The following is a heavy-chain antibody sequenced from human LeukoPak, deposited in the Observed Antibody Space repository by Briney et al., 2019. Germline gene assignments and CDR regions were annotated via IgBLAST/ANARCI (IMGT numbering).Heavy chain of an antibody. CDR2: IFYDGSS. V-gene: IGHV4-39*07. Sequence: SETLSLTCTVSNGYISNSNFYWGWIRQPPGKGLEWIWSIFYDGSSDYNPSLKSRVTISVDTSKNQFSLKLSYVTAAETAVYYCARAEVGYCSGGSCNQDAFDIWGQGTMVTVSS. D-gene: IGHD2-15*01. CDR1: NGYISNSNFY. J-gene: IGHJ3*02. CDR3: ARAEVGYCSGGSCNQDAFDI.